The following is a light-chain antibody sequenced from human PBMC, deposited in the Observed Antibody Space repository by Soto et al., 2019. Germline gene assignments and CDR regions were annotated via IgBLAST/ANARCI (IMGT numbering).Light chain of an antibody. V-gene: IGLV1-40*01. J-gene: IGLJ2*01. CDR2: GNS. CDR1: SSNIGAGYD. CDR3: QSYDSSLSGVV. Sequence: QSVLTQPPSVSGAPGQRVTISCTGSSSNIGAGYDVHWCQQLPGTAPKLLIYGNSNRPSGVPDRFSGSKSGTSASLAITGLQAEDEADYYCQSYDSSLSGVVCGGGTKLTVL.